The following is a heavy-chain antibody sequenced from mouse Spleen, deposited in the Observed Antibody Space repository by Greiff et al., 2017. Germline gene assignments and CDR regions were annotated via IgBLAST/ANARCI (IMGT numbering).Heavy chain of an antibody. V-gene: IGHV1-59*01. J-gene: IGHJ1*01. D-gene: IGHD4-1*02. Sequence: QVQLQQPGAELVRPGTSVKLSCKASGYTFTSYWMHWVKQRPGQGLEWIGVIDPSDSYTNYNQKFKGKATLTVDTSSSTAYMQLSSLTSEDSAVYYCARRNLQLGLYWYFDVWGAGTTVTVSS. CDR1: GYTFTSYW. CDR2: IDPSDSYT. CDR3: ARRNLQLGLYWYFDV.